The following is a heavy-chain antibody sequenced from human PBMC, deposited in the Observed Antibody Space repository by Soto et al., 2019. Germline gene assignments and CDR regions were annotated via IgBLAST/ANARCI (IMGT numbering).Heavy chain of an antibody. V-gene: IGHV4-61*01. D-gene: IGHD1-26*01. CDR2: MYYSGIT. CDR1: GAPFSSGTHF. Sequence: SETLSLTCTVSGAPFSSGTHFWTWIRQPPGKGLEWIGYMYYSGITNSNPALKSRVTLSVDRSRNQFSLSLNSVTAADTAVYYCAREDMSGTYYFDYWGPGIQVTVSS. CDR3: AREDMSGTYYFDY. J-gene: IGHJ4*02.